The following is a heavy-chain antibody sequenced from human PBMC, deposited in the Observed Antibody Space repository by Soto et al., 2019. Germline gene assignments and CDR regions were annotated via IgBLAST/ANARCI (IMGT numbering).Heavy chain of an antibody. CDR3: ASHGVRGSSGWYRHWFDP. Sequence: QVQLVQSGAEVKKPGSSVKVSCKASGGTFSSYAISWVRQAPGQGLEWMGGIIPIFGTANYAQKFQGRVTITADESTRTADMEVSSLRSEDTAVDYCASHGVRGSSGWYRHWFDPWGQGTLVTVSS. CDR1: GGTFSSYA. CDR2: IIPIFGTA. V-gene: IGHV1-69*01. D-gene: IGHD6-19*01. J-gene: IGHJ5*02.